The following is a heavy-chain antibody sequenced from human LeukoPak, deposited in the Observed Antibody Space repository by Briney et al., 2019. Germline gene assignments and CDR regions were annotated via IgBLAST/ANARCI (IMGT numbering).Heavy chain of an antibody. J-gene: IGHJ4*02. D-gene: IGHD3-16*01. CDR2: IYNNERA. Sequence: SETPSLTCTVSGGSISSYYWSWIRQPPGKGLEWIGYIYNNERANYNPSLKSRVAISVDTSENQLSLKLSSVTAADTAVYYCARDRSLRYWGQGTLVTVSS. V-gene: IGHV4-59*01. CDR3: ARDRSLRY. CDR1: GGSISSYY.